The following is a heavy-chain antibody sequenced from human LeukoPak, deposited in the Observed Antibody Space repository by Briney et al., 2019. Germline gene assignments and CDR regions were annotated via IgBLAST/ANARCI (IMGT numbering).Heavy chain of an antibody. CDR1: GGSISSGDYY. CDR2: IYYSGST. V-gene: IGHV4-30-4*01. CDR3: ASETDYGEGYFDY. D-gene: IGHD4-17*01. Sequence: SETLSLTCTVSGGSISSGDYYWSWIRQPPGKGLEWIGYIYYSGSTYYNPSLKSRVTISVDTSENQFSLKLSSVTAADTAVYYCASETDYGEGYFDYWGQGTLVTVSS. J-gene: IGHJ4*02.